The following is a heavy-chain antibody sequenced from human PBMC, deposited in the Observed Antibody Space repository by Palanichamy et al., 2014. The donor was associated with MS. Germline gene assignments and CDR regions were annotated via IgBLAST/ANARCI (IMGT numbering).Heavy chain of an antibody. CDR3: ARWGYAYGMDV. J-gene: IGHJ6*02. Sequence: EVQVVESGGGLVQPGGSLRLSCAASGFTLSSYWMGWARQAPGEGLEWVANINQDGNDKRYVDSVKGRFTISRDNADNSLYLQINGLRAEDTAVFYCARWGYAYGMDVWGQGTTVTVSS. D-gene: IGHD5-18*01. CDR1: GFTLSSYW. CDR2: INQDGNDK. V-gene: IGHV3-7*01.